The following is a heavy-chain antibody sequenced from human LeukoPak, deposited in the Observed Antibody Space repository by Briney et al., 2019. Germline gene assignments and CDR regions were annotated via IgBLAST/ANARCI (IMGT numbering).Heavy chain of an antibody. V-gene: IGHV3-74*01. CDR1: GFTFSSYW. D-gene: IGHD3-9*01. CDR2: INSDGSST. Sequence: PGGSLRLSCAASGFTFSSYWMHWVRQAPGKGLVWVSRINSDGSSTGYADSVKGRFTISRDNAKNALYLQMNSLRAEDTAVYYCARVITIFTGYYYGMDVWGQGTTVTVSS. J-gene: IGHJ6*02. CDR3: ARVITIFTGYYYGMDV.